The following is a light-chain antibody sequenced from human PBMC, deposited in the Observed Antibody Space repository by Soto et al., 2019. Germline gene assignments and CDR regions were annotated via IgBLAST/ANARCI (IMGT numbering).Light chain of an antibody. CDR1: QSVSSSY. Sequence: EIVLTQSPGTLSLSPGERATLSCRASQSVSSSYLAWYQQKPGQAPRLLIYGASSRATGNPDRFSGSGSGTDFTVTISRLEPEDFAVYYCQQYGSSPLYTFGQGTKLEIK. CDR2: GAS. CDR3: QQYGSSPLYT. V-gene: IGKV3-20*01. J-gene: IGKJ2*01.